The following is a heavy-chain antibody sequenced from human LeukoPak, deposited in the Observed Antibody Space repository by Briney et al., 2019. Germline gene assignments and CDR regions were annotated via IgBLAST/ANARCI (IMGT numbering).Heavy chain of an antibody. D-gene: IGHD1-26*01. V-gene: IGHV3-21*01. CDR1: GFTFSSYS. CDR3: ARLGSGSYKTGFDY. Sequence: GGSLRVSCAASGFTFSSYSMNWVRQAPGKGLEWVSSISSSSSYIYYADSVKGRFTISRDNAKNSLYLQMNSLRAEDTAVYYCARLGSGSYKTGFDYWGQGTLVTVSS. CDR2: ISSSSSYI. J-gene: IGHJ4*02.